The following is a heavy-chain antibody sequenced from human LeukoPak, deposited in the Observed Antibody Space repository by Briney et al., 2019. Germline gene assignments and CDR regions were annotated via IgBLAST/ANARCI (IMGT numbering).Heavy chain of an antibody. V-gene: IGHV1-69*05. J-gene: IGHJ3*02. CDR1: GGTFSSYA. D-gene: IGHD3-22*01. CDR2: IIPIFGTA. Sequence: SVKVSCKASGGTFSSYAISWVRQAPGQGLEWMGGIIPIFGTANYAQKFQGRVTITTDESTSTAYMELSSLRSEDTAVYYCARDRDYYDSSGPGDAFDIWGQGTMVTVSS. CDR3: ARDRDYYDSSGPGDAFDI.